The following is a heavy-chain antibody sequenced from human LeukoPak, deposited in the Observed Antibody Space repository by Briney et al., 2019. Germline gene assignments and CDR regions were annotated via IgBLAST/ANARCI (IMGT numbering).Heavy chain of an antibody. Sequence: SETLSLTCTVSGGSLSSSSYYWGWIRQPPGKGLEWIGRNYYSGSTCHTPSLKSRVTISVDTPKTQSSLKLSSVTAADTAVYYCAREPYYYDSSGYYAGDEYFQHWGQGTLVTVSS. CDR3: AREPYYYDSSGYYAGDEYFQH. V-gene: IGHV4-39*07. CDR1: GGSLSSSSYY. CDR2: NYYSGST. D-gene: IGHD3-22*01. J-gene: IGHJ1*01.